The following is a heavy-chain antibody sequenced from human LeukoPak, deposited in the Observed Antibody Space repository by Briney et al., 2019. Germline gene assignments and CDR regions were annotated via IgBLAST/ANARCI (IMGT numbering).Heavy chain of an antibody. CDR2: ISAYNGNT. V-gene: IGHV1-18*01. CDR1: GYTFTNYG. Sequence: ASVKVSCKASGYTFTNYGISWVRQAPGQGLEWMGWISAYNGNTNYAQKLQGRVTMTTDTSTSTAYMELRSLRSDDTAVYYCARTYYDILTGYYIPFDYWGQGTLVTVSS. CDR3: ARTYYDILTGYYIPFDY. J-gene: IGHJ4*02. D-gene: IGHD3-9*01.